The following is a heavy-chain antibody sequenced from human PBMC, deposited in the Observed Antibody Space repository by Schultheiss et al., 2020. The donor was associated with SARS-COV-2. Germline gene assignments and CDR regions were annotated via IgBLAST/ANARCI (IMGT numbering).Heavy chain of an antibody. CDR1: GGSISSSSYY. CDR3: ARDSGRGDAFDI. V-gene: IGHV4-61*05. Sequence: SETLSLTCTVSGGSISSSSYYWSWIRQPPGKGLEWIGYIYYSGSTYYNPSLKSRVTISVDRSKNQFSLKLSSVTAADTAVYYCARDSGRGDAFDIWGQGTMVTVAS. D-gene: IGHD3-10*01. J-gene: IGHJ3*02. CDR2: IYYSGST.